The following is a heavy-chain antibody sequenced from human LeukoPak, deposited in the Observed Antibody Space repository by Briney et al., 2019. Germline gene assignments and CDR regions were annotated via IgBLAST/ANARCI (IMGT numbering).Heavy chain of an antibody. Sequence: GGSLRLSCAASGFTFSSYAMHWVRQAPGKGLEWVAVISYDGSNKYYADSVKGRFTISRDNSKNTLYLQMNSLRAEDTAVYYCARDLAADSSGWDQGFDYWGQGTLVTVSS. D-gene: IGHD6-19*01. J-gene: IGHJ4*02. CDR3: ARDLAADSSGWDQGFDY. CDR1: GFTFSSYA. V-gene: IGHV3-30-3*01. CDR2: ISYDGSNK.